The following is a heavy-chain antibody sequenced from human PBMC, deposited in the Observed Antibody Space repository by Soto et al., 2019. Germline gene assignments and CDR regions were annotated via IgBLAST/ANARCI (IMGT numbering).Heavy chain of an antibody. CDR3: ARRSSGWYFDY. D-gene: IGHD6-19*01. CDR1: GFTFSSYA. CDR2: ISGSGGST. J-gene: IGHJ4*02. V-gene: IGHV3-23*01. Sequence: EVQLLESGGGLVQPGGSLRLSCAASGFTFSSYAMNWVRQAPGKGLEWVSVISGSGGSTYYADSVKGRFTMSRDNSKNTLCVQMNSLRAENTVVYYCARRSSGWYFDYWGQGTLVTVAS.